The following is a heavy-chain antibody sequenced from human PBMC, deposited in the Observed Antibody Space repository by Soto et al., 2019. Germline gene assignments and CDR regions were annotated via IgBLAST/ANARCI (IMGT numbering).Heavy chain of an antibody. Sequence: GGPLRLSCAASGFSLSSHAMSWVRQAPGKGLEWVSSISGSSESTYYADSVKGRFTISRDNSKKTLYLQMNSLRVEDTAVYHCAKVPDYDFYSGHNGMDTWGLDTTVTVS. J-gene: IGHJ6*02. CDR3: AKVPDYDFYSGHNGMDT. CDR1: GFSLSSHA. D-gene: IGHD3-3*01. CDR2: ISGSSEST. V-gene: IGHV3-23*01.